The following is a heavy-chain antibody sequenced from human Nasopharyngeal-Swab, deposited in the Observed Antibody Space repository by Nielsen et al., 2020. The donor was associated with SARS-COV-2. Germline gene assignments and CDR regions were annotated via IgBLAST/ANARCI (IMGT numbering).Heavy chain of an antibody. Sequence: ASVKVSCKASGYTFTSYGISWVRQAPGQGLEWMGWISAYNGNTNYAQKLQGRVTMTTDTSTSTAYMELRSLRSEDTAVYYCATGVCGGDCYPAQHDAFDIWGQGTMVTVSS. CDR2: ISAYNGNT. CDR3: ATGVCGGDCYPAQHDAFDI. D-gene: IGHD2-21*02. V-gene: IGHV1-18*01. J-gene: IGHJ3*02. CDR1: GYTFTSYG.